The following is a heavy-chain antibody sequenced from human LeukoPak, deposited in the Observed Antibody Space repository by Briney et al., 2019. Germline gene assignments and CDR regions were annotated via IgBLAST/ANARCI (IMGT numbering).Heavy chain of an antibody. Sequence: GESLKISCKGSGYSFTSYWISWVRQMPGKGLEWMGKIDPSDSYTNYSPSFQGHVTTSADKSIRTAYLQWSSLKASDTAMYFCARESIYSYYEMDVWGQGTTVTVSS. J-gene: IGHJ6*02. CDR1: GYSFTSYW. D-gene: IGHD6-6*01. V-gene: IGHV5-10-1*01. CDR3: ARESIYSYYEMDV. CDR2: IDPSDSYT.